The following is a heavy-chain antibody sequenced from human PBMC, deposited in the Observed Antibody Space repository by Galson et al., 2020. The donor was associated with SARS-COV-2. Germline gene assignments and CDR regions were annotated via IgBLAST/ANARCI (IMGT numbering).Heavy chain of an antibody. D-gene: IGHD4-17*01. V-gene: IGHV3-66*02. J-gene: IGHJ5*02. CDR1: GFTVSSNY. CDR2: IYSGGST. CDR3: ARDYGDYWFDP. Sequence: GGSLRLSCAASGFTVSSNYMSWVRQAPGKGLEWVSVIYSGGSTYYADSVKGRFTISGDNSKNTLYLQMNSLRAEDTAVYYCARDYGDYWFDPWGQGTLVTVSS.